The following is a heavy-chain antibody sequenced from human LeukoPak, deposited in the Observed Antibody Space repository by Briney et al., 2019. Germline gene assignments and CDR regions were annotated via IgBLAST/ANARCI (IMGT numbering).Heavy chain of an antibody. J-gene: IGHJ6*03. CDR1: GFTFSSYG. CDR2: IRYDGSNK. Sequence: GGSLRLSCAASGFTFSSYGMHWVRQAPGKGLEWVSFIRYDGSNKYYADSVKGRFTISRDNSKNTLYLQMNSLRAEDTAVYYCAKGYYDFWSGYYMDVWGKGTTVTVSS. D-gene: IGHD3-3*01. V-gene: IGHV3-30*02. CDR3: AKGYYDFWSGYYMDV.